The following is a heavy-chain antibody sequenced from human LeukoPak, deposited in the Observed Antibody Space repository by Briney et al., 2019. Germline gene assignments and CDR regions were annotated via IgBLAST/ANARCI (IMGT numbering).Heavy chain of an antibody. J-gene: IGHJ4*02. V-gene: IGHV3-21*01. D-gene: IGHD3-3*01. CDR1: GFTFSSYS. CDR2: ISSSSSYI. Sequence: PGGSLRLSCAASGFTFSSYSMNWVRQAPGKGLKWVSSISSSSSYIYYADSVKGRFTISRDNAKNSLYLQMNSLRAEDTAVYYCASGNFDFWSGPNDYWRQGTLVTVSS. CDR3: ASGNFDFWSGPNDY.